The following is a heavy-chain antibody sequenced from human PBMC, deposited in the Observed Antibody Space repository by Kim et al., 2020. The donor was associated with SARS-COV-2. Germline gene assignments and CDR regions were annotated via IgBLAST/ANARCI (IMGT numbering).Heavy chain of an antibody. Sequence: SETLSLTCAVYGGSFSGYYWSWIRQPPGKGLEWIGEINHSGSTNYNPSLKSRVTISVDTSKNQFSLKLSSVTAADTAVYYCARGGDIVVVTAPPRYYFY. CDR2: INHSGST. J-gene: IGHJ4*01. D-gene: IGHD2-2*01. V-gene: IGHV4-34*01. CDR3: ARGGDIVVVTAPPRYYFY. CDR1: GGSFSGYY.